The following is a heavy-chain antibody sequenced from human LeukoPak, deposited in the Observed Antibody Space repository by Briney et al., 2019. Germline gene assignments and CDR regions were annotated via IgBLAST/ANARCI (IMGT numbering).Heavy chain of an antibody. J-gene: IGHJ4*02. Sequence: GGSLRLSCAASGFTFSSYSMNWVRQAPGKGLEWVSYISSSSTIYYADSVKGRFTISRDNAKNSLYLQMNSLRDEDSAVYYCATVSVATIFGDFVEDYWGQGTLVTVSS. CDR1: GFTFSSYS. D-gene: IGHD5-24*01. V-gene: IGHV3-48*02. CDR3: ATVSVATIFGDFVEDY. CDR2: ISSSSTI.